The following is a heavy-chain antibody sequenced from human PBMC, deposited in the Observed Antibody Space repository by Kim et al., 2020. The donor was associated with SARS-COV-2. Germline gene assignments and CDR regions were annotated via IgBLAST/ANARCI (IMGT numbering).Heavy chain of an antibody. CDR3: VMDEAYCGGDCFSILDY. V-gene: IGHV1-69*13. Sequence: SVKVSCKASGGTFSSYAISWVRQAPGQGLEWMGGIIPIFGTANYAQKFQGRVTITADESTSTAYMELSSLRSEDTAVYYCVMDEAYCGGDCFSILDYWGQGTLVTVSS. J-gene: IGHJ4*02. CDR1: GGTFSSYA. D-gene: IGHD2-21*02. CDR2: IIPIFGTA.